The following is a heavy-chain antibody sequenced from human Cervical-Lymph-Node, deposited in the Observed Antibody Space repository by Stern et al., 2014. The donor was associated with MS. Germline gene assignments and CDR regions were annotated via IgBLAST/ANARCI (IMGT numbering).Heavy chain of an antibody. CDR2: ISGSGITR. CDR3: ARSGGATDFDL. Sequence: VQLVESGGGLVKPGGSLRLSCAASGFRFSDYQMTWIRQAPGKGLKWVSHISGSGITRYYADSLKGRFTVSSDNAKDSMFLQMNSLRAEDTAVYYCARSGGATDFDLWGQGTLVTVST. CDR1: GFRFSDYQ. V-gene: IGHV3-11*01. J-gene: IGHJ4*02. D-gene: IGHD3-16*01.